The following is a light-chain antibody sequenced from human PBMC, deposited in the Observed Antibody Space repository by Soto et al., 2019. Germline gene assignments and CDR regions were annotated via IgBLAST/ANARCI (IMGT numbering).Light chain of an antibody. CDR1: QSVDSSY. Sequence: VLTQSPGTLSLSPGEGATLSCRASQSVDSSYLAWYQQKPDQAPRLLIYGAPSRATGIPDRLSGSGSGTDFTLTINRLEPEDFAVYYCQQYGSSRSTFGQGTQLDIK. J-gene: IGKJ5*01. CDR3: QQYGSSRST. CDR2: GAP. V-gene: IGKV3-20*01.